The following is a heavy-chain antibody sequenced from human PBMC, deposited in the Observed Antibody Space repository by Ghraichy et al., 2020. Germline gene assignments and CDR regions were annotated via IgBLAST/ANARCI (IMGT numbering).Heavy chain of an antibody. Sequence: GGSLRLSCAASGFPFSNYAMQWLRQAPGKGLEWVALIWFDESNEYYADSVKGRFTISRDNSKNTVYLQMNSLRSEDTAVYYCAKSPSGGNWNYGDSWGQGTLVTVSS. D-gene: IGHD1-7*01. CDR2: IWFDESNE. J-gene: IGHJ5*01. CDR1: GFPFSNYA. CDR3: AKSPSGGNWNYGDS. V-gene: IGHV3-33*06.